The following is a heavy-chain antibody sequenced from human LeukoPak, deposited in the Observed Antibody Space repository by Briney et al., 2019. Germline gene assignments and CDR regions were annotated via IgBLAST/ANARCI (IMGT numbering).Heavy chain of an antibody. D-gene: IGHD2-2*01. CDR2: ISSSSTYI. J-gene: IGHJ4*02. CDR1: GFTFSSYS. Sequence: PGGSLRLSCAASGFTFSSYSMNWVRQAPGKGLEWVSSISSSSTYIYYADSVKGRFTISRDNSKNTLYLQMNSLRDEDTAVYYCAKSHCGSFSCSRAEFWGRGTLVTVSS. V-gene: IGHV3-21*04. CDR3: AKSHCGSFSCSRAEF.